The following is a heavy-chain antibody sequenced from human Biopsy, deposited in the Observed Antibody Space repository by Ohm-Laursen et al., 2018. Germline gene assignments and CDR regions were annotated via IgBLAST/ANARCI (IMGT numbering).Heavy chain of an antibody. V-gene: IGHV1-69*06. CDR1: GATFSNYA. D-gene: IGHD3-3*01. J-gene: IGHJ5*02. CDR3: ARSFGVVINFEHNWFDP. Sequence: SSVKVSCKASGATFSNYAINWLRQAPGQGLEWMGGINPLFGTAKYAQRFQGRVTITADKSTSTADMELSSLRSDDTAVYYCARSFGVVINFEHNWFDPWGQGTLVTVSS. CDR2: INPLFGTA.